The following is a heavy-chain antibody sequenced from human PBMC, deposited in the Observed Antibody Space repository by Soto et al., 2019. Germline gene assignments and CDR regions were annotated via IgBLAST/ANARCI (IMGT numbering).Heavy chain of an antibody. CDR1: GGSISSYY. CDR3: ARRRQYSSSWSFDY. J-gene: IGHJ4*02. Sequence: QVQLQESGPGLVKPSETLSLTCTVSGGSISSYYWSWIRQPPGKGLEWIGYIYYSGSTNYNPSLKSRVTISVDTSKNQFSLKLSSVTAADTAVYYCARRRQYSSSWSFDYWGQGTLVTVSS. CDR2: IYYSGST. V-gene: IGHV4-59*08. D-gene: IGHD6-13*01.